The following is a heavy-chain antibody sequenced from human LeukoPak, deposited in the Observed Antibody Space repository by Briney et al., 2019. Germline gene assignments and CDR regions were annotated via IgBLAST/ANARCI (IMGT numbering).Heavy chain of an antibody. Sequence: SETLSLTCTVSGGSISSYYWSWIRQPAGKGLEWIGRIYTSGSTNYNPSLKSRVTMSVDTSKNQFSLKLSSVTAADTAVYYCARTDRGAAYYYYYYMDVWGKGTTVTVSS. CDR2: IYTSGST. J-gene: IGHJ6*03. V-gene: IGHV4-4*07. CDR3: ARTDRGAAYYYYYYMDV. CDR1: GGSISSYY. D-gene: IGHD1-14*01.